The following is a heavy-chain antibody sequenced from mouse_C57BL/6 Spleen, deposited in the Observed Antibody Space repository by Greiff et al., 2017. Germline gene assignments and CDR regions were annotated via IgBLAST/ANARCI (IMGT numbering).Heavy chain of an antibody. CDR3: ARVTTVVARGMDY. CDR1: GYTFTSYW. Sequence: VQLQQPGAELVKPGASVKLSCKASGYTFTSYWMQWVKQRPGQGLEWIGEIDPSDSYTNYNQKFKGKATLTVDTSSSTAYMQLSSLTSEDSAVYYCARVTTVVARGMDYWGQGTSVTVSS. V-gene: IGHV1-50*01. J-gene: IGHJ4*01. D-gene: IGHD1-1*01. CDR2: IDPSDSYT.